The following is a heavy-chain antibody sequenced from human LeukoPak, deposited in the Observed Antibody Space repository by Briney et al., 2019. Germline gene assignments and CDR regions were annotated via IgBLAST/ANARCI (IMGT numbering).Heavy chain of an antibody. D-gene: IGHD3-10*01. V-gene: IGHV3-7*01. CDR3: VRAHLVRGVIRNYYYGVDV. CDR2: INQDGIEK. CDR1: GFIFSNFW. J-gene: IGHJ6*02. Sequence: PGGSLRLSCTASGFIFSNFWMSWVRQAPGKGLEWVANINQDGIEKYYVDSVKGRVITSRDNAKNSLYLQMNSLRAEDTAVYYCVRAHLVRGVIRNYYYGVDVWGQGTTVTVSS.